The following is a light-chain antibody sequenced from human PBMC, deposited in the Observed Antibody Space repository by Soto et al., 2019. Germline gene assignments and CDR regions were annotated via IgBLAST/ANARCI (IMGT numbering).Light chain of an antibody. J-gene: IGKJ2*01. CDR2: DAS. V-gene: IGKV1-5*01. CDR3: QQYNSYLYT. Sequence: DIQMTQSPSTLSASVGDRVTITCRASQSISSWLAWYQQKPGKAPKLLIYDASSLESGVPSRFSGSGSGTEFPLTISSLQPDDVATYYCQQYNSYLYTFGQGTKLEIK. CDR1: QSISSW.